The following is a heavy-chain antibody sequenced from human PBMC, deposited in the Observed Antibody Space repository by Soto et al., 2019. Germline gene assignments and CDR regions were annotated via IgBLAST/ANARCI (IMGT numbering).Heavy chain of an antibody. D-gene: IGHD1-26*01. CDR1: GFTFSDYY. CDR3: AREASGLDD. CDR2: ISSSSSYT. V-gene: IGHV3-11*06. J-gene: IGHJ4*02. Sequence: TGGSLRLSCAASGFTFSDYYMSWIRQAPGKGLEWVSYISSSSSYTNYADSVKGRFTISRDNAKNSLYLQMNSLRAEDTAVYYCAREASGLDDPGQGTLVTVSS.